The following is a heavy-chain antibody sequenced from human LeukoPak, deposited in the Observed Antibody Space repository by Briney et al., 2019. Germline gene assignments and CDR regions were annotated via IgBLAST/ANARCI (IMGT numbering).Heavy chain of an antibody. CDR1: GFTFSSYA. Sequence: PGGSLRLSCVVSGFTFSSYAMSWVRQAPGKGLEWVSGISGSGDNTYYADSVKGRFTISRDNSKNTLYVRMNSLGTEDTAAYYCAKGSYYDSSGSFYFDYWGQGTLVTVSS. CDR3: AKGSYYDSSGSFYFDY. V-gene: IGHV3-23*01. D-gene: IGHD3-22*01. J-gene: IGHJ4*02. CDR2: ISGSGDNT.